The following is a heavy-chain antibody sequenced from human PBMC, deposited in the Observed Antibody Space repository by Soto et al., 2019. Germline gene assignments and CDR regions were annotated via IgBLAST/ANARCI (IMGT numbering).Heavy chain of an antibody. J-gene: IGHJ5*02. D-gene: IGHD5-18*01. CDR3: ARGSGYSYGLDP. CDR1: GYSISSNNNY. V-gene: IGHV4-30-4*01. Sequence: TSETLSLTCTVSGYSISSNNNYWSWIRQPPGEGLEWIGFISYSGTTSYSPSLKSRVAKSLDTSKNQFSLSLSSVTAADTAVYYSARGSGYSYGLDPWGQGTLVTVS. CDR2: ISYSGTT.